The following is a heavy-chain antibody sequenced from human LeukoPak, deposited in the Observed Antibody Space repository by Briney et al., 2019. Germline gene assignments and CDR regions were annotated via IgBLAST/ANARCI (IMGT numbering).Heavy chain of an antibody. Sequence: SETLSLTCTVSGGSISSYYWSWIRRPPGKGVEWIGYIYYSGSTNYNPSLKSRVTISVDTSKNQFSLKLSSVTAADTAVYYCARGPLITMVRGVIYYFDYWGQGTLVTVSS. CDR1: GGSISSYY. D-gene: IGHD3-10*01. V-gene: IGHV4-59*12. J-gene: IGHJ4*02. CDR3: ARGPLITMVRGVIYYFDY. CDR2: IYYSGST.